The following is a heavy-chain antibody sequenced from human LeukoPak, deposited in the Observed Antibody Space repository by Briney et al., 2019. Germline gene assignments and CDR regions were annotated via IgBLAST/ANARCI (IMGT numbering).Heavy chain of an antibody. CDR3: ASGETYYYDSSGFYYGFDI. CDR2: INHSGST. CDR1: GGSFSGYY. D-gene: IGHD3-22*01. V-gene: IGHV4-34*01. J-gene: IGHJ3*02. Sequence: SETLSLTCAVYGGSFSGYYWSWIRQPPGKGLEWIGEINHSGSTNYNPSLKSRVTISVDTSKNQFSLKLSSVTAADTAVYCCASGETYYYDSSGFYYGFDIWGQGTMVTVSS.